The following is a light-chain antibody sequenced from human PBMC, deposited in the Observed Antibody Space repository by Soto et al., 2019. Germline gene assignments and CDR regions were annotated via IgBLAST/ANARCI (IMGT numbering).Light chain of an antibody. CDR2: DAS. CDR3: QQYNSYSEA. CDR1: QSISSW. J-gene: IGKJ1*01. Sequence: IQMTHSASTLSASVGDRVTITCRASQSISSWLAWYQQKPGKAPKLLIYDASSLESGVPSRFSGSGSGTEFTLTISSLQPDDFATYYCQQYNSYSEAFGQGTKV. V-gene: IGKV1-5*01.